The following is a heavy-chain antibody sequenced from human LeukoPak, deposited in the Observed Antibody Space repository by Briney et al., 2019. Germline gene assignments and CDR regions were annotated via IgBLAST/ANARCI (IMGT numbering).Heavy chain of an antibody. CDR3: ARAYGGSVDY. CDR2: INQDGGER. Sequence: GGSLRLSCAASGFTFSSYWMSWVRQAPGKGLEWVANINQDGGERYYVDSMKGRFTISRDNPKKSLFLQINGLTDQDTAVYYCARAYGGSVDYWGQGTLVTVSP. D-gene: IGHD3-16*01. J-gene: IGHJ4*02. CDR1: GFTFSSYW. V-gene: IGHV3-7*03.